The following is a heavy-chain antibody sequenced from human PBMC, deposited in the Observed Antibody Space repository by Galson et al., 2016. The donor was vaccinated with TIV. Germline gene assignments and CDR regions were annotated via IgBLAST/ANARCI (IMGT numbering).Heavy chain of an antibody. Sequence: LRLSCAVSGFTFSNYGLHWVRQAPGKGLEWVAVIWYDGSIKYYADSLKDRFTISRDNSKNTVYLQINSLRTEDTAIYYCAKGGIYDSSPYHGFDYWGQGTLVTVSS. CDR2: IWYDGSIK. CDR1: GFTFSNYG. J-gene: IGHJ4*02. V-gene: IGHV3-30*18. D-gene: IGHD3-22*01. CDR3: AKGGIYDSSPYHGFDY.